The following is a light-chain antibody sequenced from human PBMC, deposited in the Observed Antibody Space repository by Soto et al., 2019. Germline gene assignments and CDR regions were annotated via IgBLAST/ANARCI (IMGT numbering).Light chain of an antibody. CDR1: QSISTY. Sequence: DIQMTQSPSSLSASVGDRVTITGRASQSISTYLNWYQQKPGKAPKLLIYAASTLQSGVPSRFSGSGSGTDFRLTITSLQPEDIATYYCQQSSTTPRTFGQGTNVDFK. J-gene: IGKJ1*01. V-gene: IGKV1-39*01. CDR3: QQSSTTPRT. CDR2: AAS.